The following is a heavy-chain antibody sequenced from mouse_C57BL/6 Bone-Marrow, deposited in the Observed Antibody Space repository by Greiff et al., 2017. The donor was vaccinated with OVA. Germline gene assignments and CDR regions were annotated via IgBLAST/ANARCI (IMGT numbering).Heavy chain of an antibody. Sequence: EVQLVESGGDLVKPGGSLKLSCAASGFTFSSYGLSWVRQTPDKRLVWVATISSGGSYTYYPDSVKGRFTISRDNAKNTLYLQMSSLKSEDTAMYYCARLHSNYWYFDVWGTGTTVTVSS. CDR2: ISSGGSYT. V-gene: IGHV5-6*01. CDR1: GFTFSSYG. D-gene: IGHD2-5*01. J-gene: IGHJ1*03. CDR3: ARLHSNYWYFDV.